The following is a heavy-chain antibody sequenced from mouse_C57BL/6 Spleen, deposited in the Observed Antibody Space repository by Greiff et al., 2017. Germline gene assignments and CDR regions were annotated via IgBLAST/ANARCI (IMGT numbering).Heavy chain of an antibody. CDR3: ASHYGSSYGFAY. CDR1: GYTFTSYW. V-gene: IGHV1-64*01. J-gene: IGHJ3*01. CDR2: IHPNSGST. Sequence: VQLQQPGAELVKPGASVKLSCKASGYTFTSYWMHWVKQRPGQGLEWIGMIHPNSGSTNYNEKFKSKATLTVDKSSSTAYMQLSSLTSEDSAVXYCASHYGSSYGFAYWGQGTLVTVSA. D-gene: IGHD1-1*01.